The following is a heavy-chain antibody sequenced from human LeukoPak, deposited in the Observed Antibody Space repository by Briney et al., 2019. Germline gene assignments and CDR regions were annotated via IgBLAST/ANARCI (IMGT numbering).Heavy chain of an antibody. CDR2: LYYSGST. Sequence: SKTLSLTCTVSGGSISSSTYYWGWIRQPPGKGLEWIGSLYYSGSTYYNPSLKSRVTISVDTSKNQFSLKLRSVTAADTAMCYCARGTGDYSGTYYVYWGQGTLVTVSS. CDR1: GGSISSSTYY. V-gene: IGHV4-39*07. D-gene: IGHD1-26*01. CDR3: ARGTGDYSGTYYVY. J-gene: IGHJ4*02.